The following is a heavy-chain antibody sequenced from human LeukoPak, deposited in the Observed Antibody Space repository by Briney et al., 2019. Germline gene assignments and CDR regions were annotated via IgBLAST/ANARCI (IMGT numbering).Heavy chain of an antibody. CDR1: GFTFSSSS. V-gene: IGHV3-53*01. CDR2: IYSGGST. Sequence: GGSLRLSCAASGFTFSSSSMHWVRQAPGKGLEWVSVIYSGGSTYYADSVKGRFTISRDNSKNTLYLQMNSLRAEDTAVYYCARAPGVPDYWGQGTLVTVSS. CDR3: ARAPGVPDY. D-gene: IGHD3-10*01. J-gene: IGHJ4*02.